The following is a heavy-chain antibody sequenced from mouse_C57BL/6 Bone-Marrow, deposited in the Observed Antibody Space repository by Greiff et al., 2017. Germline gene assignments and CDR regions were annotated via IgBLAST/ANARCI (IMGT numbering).Heavy chain of an antibody. CDR1: GYTFTSYD. CDR3: ARSSLYYGSSWFAY. J-gene: IGHJ3*01. Sequence: QVQLQQSGPELVKPGASVKLSCKASGYTFTSYDINWVKQRPGQGLEWIGWIYPRDGSTTYNEKFKGKATLTVDTSSSTASMELHSLTSEDSAVYFCARSSLYYGSSWFAYWGQGTLVTVSA. CDR2: IYPRDGST. V-gene: IGHV1-85*01. D-gene: IGHD1-1*01.